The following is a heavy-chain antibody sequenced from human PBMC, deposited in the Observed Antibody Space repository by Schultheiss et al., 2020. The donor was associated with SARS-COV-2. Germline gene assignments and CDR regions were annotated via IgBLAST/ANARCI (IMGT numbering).Heavy chain of an antibody. CDR3: ARGYDHAGGYFDY. D-gene: IGHD5-12*01. Sequence: GGSLRLSCAASGFTFTNHWMTWVRQAPGKGLEWVSSISSSSSYKYYADSLKGRFTISRDHSKNSLFLQMNSLRVEDTAVYYCARGYDHAGGYFDYWGQGTLVTVSS. CDR1: GFTFTNHW. CDR2: ISSSSSYK. V-gene: IGHV3-21*01. J-gene: IGHJ4*02.